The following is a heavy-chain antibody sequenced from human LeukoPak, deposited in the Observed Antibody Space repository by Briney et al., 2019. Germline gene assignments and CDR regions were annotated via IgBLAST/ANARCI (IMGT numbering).Heavy chain of an antibody. CDR1: GFTFSSNS. CDR3: ARESTGPGSGSWFDY. V-gene: IGHV3-21*01. J-gene: IGHJ4*02. Sequence: PGGSLRLSCAASGFTFSSNSMVWVPQAPGKGLEGVSSISSSSSNIYYADPVKGSFTISRPNTKNSLYLHMNSLRAEDTAVYYCARESTGPGSGSWFDYWGQGTLVTVFS. D-gene: IGHD6-13*01. CDR2: ISSSSSNI.